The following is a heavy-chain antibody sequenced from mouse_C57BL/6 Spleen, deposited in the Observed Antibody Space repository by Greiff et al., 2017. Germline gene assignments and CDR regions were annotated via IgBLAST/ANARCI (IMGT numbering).Heavy chain of an antibody. J-gene: IGHJ4*01. CDR1: GYSFTDYN. D-gene: IGHD2-4*01. CDR3: ARGGLRRMDYYAMDY. CDR2: INPNYGTT. Sequence: VQLKESGPELVKPGASVKISCKASGYSFTDYNMNWVKQSNGKSLEWIGVINPNYGTTSYNQKFKGKATLTVDQSSSTAYMQLNSLTSEDSAVYYCARGGLRRMDYYAMDYWGQGTSVTVSS. V-gene: IGHV1-39*01.